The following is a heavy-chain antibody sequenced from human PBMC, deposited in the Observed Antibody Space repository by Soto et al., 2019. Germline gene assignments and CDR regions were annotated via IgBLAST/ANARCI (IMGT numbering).Heavy chain of an antibody. Sequence: QVQLVQSGAEVKKPGASVKVSCKTSGYNFTRYGFSWVRQAPGQGLEWMGWISGSNDDTNYAQKFRDRVTMTKATPTSTAYMELRSLRSDDTAVYYCARDSSSGYFDSSDYPTGFDFWGQGTLVTVSS. CDR1: GYNFTRYG. V-gene: IGHV1-18*01. CDR2: ISGSNDDT. D-gene: IGHD3-22*01. J-gene: IGHJ4*02. CDR3: ARDSSSGYFDSSDYPTGFDF.